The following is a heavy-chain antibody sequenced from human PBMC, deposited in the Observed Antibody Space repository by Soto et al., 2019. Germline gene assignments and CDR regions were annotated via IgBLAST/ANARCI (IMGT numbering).Heavy chain of an antibody. CDR1: GGSISSGGYY. V-gene: IGHV4-31*03. CDR3: ARSDSSADGAFDY. Sequence: QVQLQESGPGLVKPSQTLSLTCTLSGGSISSGGYYWSWIRQHPGKSLEWIGYTYYSGSTYYNPSLESRVTISVDTSNNQSSETLSSVTAANTAVYYCARSDSSADGAFDYWGQGTLVTVSS. CDR2: TYYSGST. J-gene: IGHJ4*02. D-gene: IGHD3-22*01.